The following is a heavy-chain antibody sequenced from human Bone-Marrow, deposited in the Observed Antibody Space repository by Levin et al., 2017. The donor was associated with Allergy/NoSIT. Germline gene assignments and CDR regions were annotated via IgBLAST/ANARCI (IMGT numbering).Heavy chain of an antibody. Sequence: PGGSLRLSCAASGFTFSDYYMSWIRQAPGKGLEWVSYISSSSSYTNYADSVKGRFTISRDNAKNSLYLQMNTLRAEDTAVYYCAREIVGVPTGWGQGTLVTVSS. CDR2: ISSSSSYT. D-gene: IGHD2-2*01. J-gene: IGHJ4*02. V-gene: IGHV3-11*05. CDR3: AREIVGVPTG. CDR1: GFTFSDYY.